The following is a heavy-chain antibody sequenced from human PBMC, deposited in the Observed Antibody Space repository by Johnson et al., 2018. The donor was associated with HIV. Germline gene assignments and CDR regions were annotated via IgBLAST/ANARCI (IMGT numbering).Heavy chain of an antibody. D-gene: IGHD6-13*01. V-gene: IGHV3-9*01. Sequence: VQLVESGGGLVQPGRSLRLSCAASGFTFDDYAMHWVRQAPGKGLEWVSGINWNGGSTGYADSVKGRFTISRDNSKNTLDLQMNSLRAEDTAVYYCAREATYSSSWYHDVFDIWGQGTMVTVSS. CDR3: AREATYSSSWYHDVFDI. J-gene: IGHJ3*02. CDR1: GFTFDDYA. CDR2: INWNGGST.